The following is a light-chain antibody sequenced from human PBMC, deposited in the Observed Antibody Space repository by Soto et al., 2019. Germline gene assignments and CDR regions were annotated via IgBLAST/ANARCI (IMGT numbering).Light chain of an antibody. CDR1: QSVSSN. CDR3: QQYNNWPYT. Sequence: ELVMTQSPVTLSVSPGERATLSCRVSQSVSSNLAWYQQKPGQAPRLLIYGASTRATGIPARFSGSGSGTEFTLTITSLQSEDFAVYYCQQYNNWPYTFGQGTKLEIK. J-gene: IGKJ2*01. V-gene: IGKV3-15*01. CDR2: GAS.